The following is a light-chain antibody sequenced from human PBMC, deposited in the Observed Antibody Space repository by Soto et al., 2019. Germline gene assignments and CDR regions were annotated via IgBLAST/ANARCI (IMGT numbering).Light chain of an antibody. J-gene: IGKJ2*01. Sequence: EIVMTQSPATLSVSPGERATLSCRASQSVSSNLAWYQQKPGQAPRLLIYGASTRATGIPARFSGSASGTEFTLTISSLQSEDFATYYCQQYNSYPHTFGQGTKVDIK. V-gene: IGKV3-15*01. CDR1: QSVSSN. CDR2: GAS. CDR3: QQYNSYPHT.